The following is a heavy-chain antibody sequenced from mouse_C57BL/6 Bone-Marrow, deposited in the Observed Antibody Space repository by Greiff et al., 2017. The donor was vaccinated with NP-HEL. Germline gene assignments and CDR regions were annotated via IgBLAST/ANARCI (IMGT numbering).Heavy chain of an antibody. J-gene: IGHJ4*01. CDR2: INPNNGGT. CDR3: ARSATVGAYYYAMDY. V-gene: IGHV1-26*01. D-gene: IGHD1-1*01. Sequence: VQLQQSGPELVKPGASVKISCKASGYTFTDYYMNWVKQSHGKSLEWIGDINPNNGGTSYNQKFKGKATLTVDKSCSTAYMELRSLTSEDSAVYYCARSATVGAYYYAMDYWGQGTSVTVSS. CDR1: GYTFTDYY.